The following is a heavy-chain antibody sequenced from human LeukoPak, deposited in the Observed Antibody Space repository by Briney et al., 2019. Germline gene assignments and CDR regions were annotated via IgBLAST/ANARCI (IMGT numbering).Heavy chain of an antibody. J-gene: IGHJ4*02. V-gene: IGHV4-39*07. D-gene: IGHD5-18*01. CDR3: ARGRYTYGNAFDY. CDR1: GASITSSNYY. CDR2: VSYTGNT. Sequence: SETLSLTCAVSGASITSSNYYWGWVRQSPGKGLEWIGSVSYTGNTYYNPSLKSRVTISVDTSKNQFSLKLTSVTAADTAVYYCARGRYTYGNAFDYWGQGTLVTVSS.